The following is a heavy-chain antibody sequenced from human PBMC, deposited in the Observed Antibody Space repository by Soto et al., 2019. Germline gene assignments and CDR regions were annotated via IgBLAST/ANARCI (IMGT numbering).Heavy chain of an antibody. CDR2: ISGSGGST. Sequence: WGSLRLSCAASGFTFISYAMSLFRHSPWKWLEWVSAISGSGGSTYYADSVKGRFTISRDNSKNTLYLQMNSLRAEDTAVYYCAKDYVDTAMVTILYYYGMDVWGQGTTVTVSS. J-gene: IGHJ6*02. D-gene: IGHD5-18*01. CDR1: GFTFISYA. V-gene: IGHV3-23*01. CDR3: AKDYVDTAMVTILYYYGMDV.